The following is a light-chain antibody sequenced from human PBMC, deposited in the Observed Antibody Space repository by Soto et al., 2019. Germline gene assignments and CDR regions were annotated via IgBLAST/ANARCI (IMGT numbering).Light chain of an antibody. CDR1: QIISRW. Sequence: DIQLTQSPSTLSASVGDRVTLTCRASQIISRWLAWYQQKPRKAPKILIYKASSLESGVPSRFSGSGSGTEFTLTISSLQPDDFATYYCQQYNSYRAFGQGTKVDIK. J-gene: IGKJ1*01. V-gene: IGKV1-5*03. CDR2: KAS. CDR3: QQYNSYRA.